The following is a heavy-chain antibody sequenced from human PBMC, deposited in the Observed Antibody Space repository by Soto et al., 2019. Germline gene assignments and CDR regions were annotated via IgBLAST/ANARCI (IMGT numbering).Heavy chain of an antibody. J-gene: IGHJ4*02. CDR2: ISSNGGST. V-gene: IGHV3-64D*06. CDR3: VKDLLQLERPPYYFDY. CDR1: GFTFSSYA. D-gene: IGHD1-1*01. Sequence: GGSLRLSCSASGFTFSSYAMHWVRQAPGKGLEYVSAISSNGGSTYYADSVKGRFTISRDNSKSTLYLQMSSLRAEDTAVYYCVKDLLQLERPPYYFDYWGQGTLVTVSS.